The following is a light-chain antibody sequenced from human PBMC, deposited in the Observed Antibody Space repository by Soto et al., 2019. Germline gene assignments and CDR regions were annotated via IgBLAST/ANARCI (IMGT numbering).Light chain of an antibody. CDR1: QTVASN. CDR2: GAS. J-gene: IGKJ2*01. CDR3: QQYHNWLPHYT. V-gene: IGKV3-15*01. Sequence: EIVMTQSPATLSVSPGERATLSCRASQTVASNLAWYQQKPGQAPRLLIHGASTRPTGVPARFSGSGSGTEFTLTISSLQSEDFAVYYCQQYHNWLPHYTCGQGNNLQIK.